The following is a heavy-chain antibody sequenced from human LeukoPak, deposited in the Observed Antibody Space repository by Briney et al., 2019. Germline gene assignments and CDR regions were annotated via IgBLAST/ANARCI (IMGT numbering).Heavy chain of an antibody. J-gene: IGHJ4*02. CDR1: GYTFTSYY. V-gene: IGHV1-46*01. CDR2: INPSGGST. CDR3: ARASVNGRRFDY. Sequence: ASVKVSRKASGYTFTSYYMHWVRQAPGQGLEWMGIINPSGGSTSYAQKFQGRVTMTRDTSTSTVYMELSSLRSEDTAVYYCARASVNGRRFDYWGQGTLVTVSS. D-gene: IGHD2-8*01.